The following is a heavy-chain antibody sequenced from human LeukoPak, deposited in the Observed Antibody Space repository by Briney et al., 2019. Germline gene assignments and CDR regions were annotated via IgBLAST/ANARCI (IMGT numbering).Heavy chain of an antibody. V-gene: IGHV3-15*01. D-gene: IGHD3-22*01. CDR1: GFTFNKVW. Sequence: GGSLTLSCAASGFTFNKVWMSWVRQAPGKGLEWVGHVKGKTEGGTTEYAAPVKGRFTVSRDDSTNTVYPQMNSLKTEDTAVYYCTREQTYYFDGSAYYTEGFDYWGQGTLVTVSS. J-gene: IGHJ4*02. CDR2: VKGKTEGGTT. CDR3: TREQTYYFDGSAYYTEGFDY.